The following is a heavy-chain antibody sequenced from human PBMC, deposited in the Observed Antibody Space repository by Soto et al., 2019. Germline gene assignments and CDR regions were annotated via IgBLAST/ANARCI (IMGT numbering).Heavy chain of an antibody. V-gene: IGHV3-23*01. CDR1: GFTFSSYA. CDR3: AKFLEAAVAGHLGPGY. D-gene: IGHD6-19*01. J-gene: IGHJ4*02. Sequence: GGSLRLSCAASGFTFSSYAMSWVRQAPGKGLEWVSAISGSGGSTYYADSVKGRFTISRDNSKNTLYLQMNSLRAEDTAVYYCAKFLEAAVAGHLGPGYWGQGTLVTVSS. CDR2: ISGSGGST.